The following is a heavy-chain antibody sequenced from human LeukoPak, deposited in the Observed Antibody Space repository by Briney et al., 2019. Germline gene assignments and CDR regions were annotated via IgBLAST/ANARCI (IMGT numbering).Heavy chain of an antibody. J-gene: IGHJ4*02. D-gene: IGHD5-12*01. Sequence: GGSLRLSCAASGFTFSSYSMNWVRQAPGKGLEWVAVISYDGSNKYYADSVKGRFTISRDNSKNTLYLQMNSLRAEDTAVYYCARDRKWLRNYFDYWGQGTLVTVSS. V-gene: IGHV3-30*03. CDR3: ARDRKWLRNYFDY. CDR1: GFTFSSYS. CDR2: ISYDGSNK.